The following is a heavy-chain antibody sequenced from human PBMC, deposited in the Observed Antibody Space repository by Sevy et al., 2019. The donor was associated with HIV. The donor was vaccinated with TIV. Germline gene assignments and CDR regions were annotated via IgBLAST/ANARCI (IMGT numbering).Heavy chain of an antibody. D-gene: IGHD3-16*02. V-gene: IGHV6-1*01. CDR3: ARVTRLGELSLGHFDY. Sequence: QSQTLSLTCAISGDSVSSNSAAWNWIRQSPSRGLEWLGRTYYRSKWYNNYAVSVKSRITINPDTSKNQFSLQLNSVTPEDTAVYYCARVTRLGELSLGHFDYWGQGTLVTVSS. CDR2: TYYRSKWYN. CDR1: GDSVSSNSAA. J-gene: IGHJ4*02.